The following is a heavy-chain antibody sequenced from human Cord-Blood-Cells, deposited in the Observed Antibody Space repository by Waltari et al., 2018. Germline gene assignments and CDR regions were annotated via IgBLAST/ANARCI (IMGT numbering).Heavy chain of an antibody. D-gene: IGHD1-1*01. V-gene: IGHV3-23*01. CDR1: GFTFISYA. CDR2: ISGSGGST. CDR3: ATTGPGGNWYFDL. Sequence: EVQLLESGGGLVQPGGSLRLSCAASGFTFISYAMSWVRQAPGKGLEWVSAISGSGGSTYYADSVKGRFTISRDNSKNTLYLQMNSLRAEDTAVYYCATTGPGGNWYFDLWGRGTLVTVSS. J-gene: IGHJ2*01.